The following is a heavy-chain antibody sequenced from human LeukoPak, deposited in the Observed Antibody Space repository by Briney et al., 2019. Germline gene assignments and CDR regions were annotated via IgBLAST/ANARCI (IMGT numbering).Heavy chain of an antibody. CDR1: GFTLGHHG. CDR3: AKFQANYYDSSGYGCFDY. CDR2: IWNDGSQK. V-gene: IGHV3-33*06. Sequence: GGSLRLSCAASGFTLGHHGMHWVRQAPGKGLEWVAVIWNDGSQKYYADSVKGRFTVSRDNSESTLYLQMNSLRAEDTAVYYCAKFQANYYDSSGYGCFDYWGQGTLVTVSS. J-gene: IGHJ4*02. D-gene: IGHD3-22*01.